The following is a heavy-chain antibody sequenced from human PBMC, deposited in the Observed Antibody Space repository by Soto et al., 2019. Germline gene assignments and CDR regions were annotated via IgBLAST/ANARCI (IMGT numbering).Heavy chain of an antibody. CDR3: ARSLGAAAGTYYYYYYMDV. CDR2: INHSGST. CDR1: GGSFSGYY. J-gene: IGHJ6*03. Sequence: ASETLSLTCAVYGGSFSGYYWSWIRQPQGKGLEWIGEINHSGSTNYNPSLKSRVTISVDTSKNQFSLKLSSVTAADTAVYYCARSLGAAAGTYYYYYYMDVWGKGTTVTVSS. V-gene: IGHV4-34*01. D-gene: IGHD6-13*01.